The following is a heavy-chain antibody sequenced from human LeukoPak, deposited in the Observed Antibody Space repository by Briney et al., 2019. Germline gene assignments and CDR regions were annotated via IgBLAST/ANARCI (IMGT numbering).Heavy chain of an antibody. J-gene: IGHJ4*02. V-gene: IGHV1-69*02. CDR3: ASMDDYGDY. Sequence: SWVKVSCXASGGTFSSYTISWVRLAPGQGLEWMGRIIPILGIANYAQKFQGRVTITADKSTSTAYMELSSLRSEDTVVYYCASMDDYGDYWGQGTLVTVSS. D-gene: IGHD2-2*03. CDR2: IIPILGIA. CDR1: GGTFSSYT.